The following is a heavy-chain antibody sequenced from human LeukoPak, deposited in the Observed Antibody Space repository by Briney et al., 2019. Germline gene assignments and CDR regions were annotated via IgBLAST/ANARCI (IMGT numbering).Heavy chain of an antibody. V-gene: IGHV4-39*01. Sequence: PSETLSLTCTVSGGSISSSSFYWDWIRQPPGKGLEWIGSIYYSGSTYYNPSLKSRVAISVDTSKNQFSLKLSSVTAADTALYYCARRNWNDVNFDYWGQGTLVTVSP. CDR3: ARRNWNDVNFDY. D-gene: IGHD1-1*01. CDR2: IYYSGST. CDR1: GGSISSSSFY. J-gene: IGHJ4*02.